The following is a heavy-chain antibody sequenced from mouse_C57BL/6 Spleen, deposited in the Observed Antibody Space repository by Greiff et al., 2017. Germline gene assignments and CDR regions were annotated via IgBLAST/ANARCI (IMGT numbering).Heavy chain of an antibody. CDR3: AAYCGGSPTWCAY. D-gene: IGHD1-1*01. J-gene: IGHJ3*01. CDR2: IDTEDGDT. V-gene: IGHV14-2*01. Sequence: EVQLQQSGAELVKPGASVKLSCTASGFNIKDYYMHWVKQRTEQGLEWIGRIDTEDGDTKYAPKFQGQATITADTSSNTAYLQLSSLTAEYTGVNYCAAYCGGSPTWCAYWGQGTLVTVSA. CDR1: GFNIKDYY.